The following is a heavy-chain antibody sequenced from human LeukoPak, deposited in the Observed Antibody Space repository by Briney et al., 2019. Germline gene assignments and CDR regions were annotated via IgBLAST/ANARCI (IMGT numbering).Heavy chain of an antibody. CDR1: GFTFSSYV. D-gene: IGHD5-24*01. V-gene: IGHV3-23*01. CDR3: AKDIQLST. J-gene: IGHJ3*01. CDR2: ISGGGGST. Sequence: GGSLRLSCAASGFTFSSYVMNWVRQAPGKGLEWVSVISGGGGSTYYADSVKGRFTISRDNSKNTLFLQMNSLRVEDTAIYYCAKDIQLSTWGLGTMVTVSS.